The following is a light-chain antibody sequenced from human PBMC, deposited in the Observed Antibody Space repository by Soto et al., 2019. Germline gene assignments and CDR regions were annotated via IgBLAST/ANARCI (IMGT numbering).Light chain of an antibody. V-gene: IGLV1-40*01. J-gene: IGLJ2*01. CDR2: ANT. CDR3: QSYDDSLGGHVI. Sequence: QSVLTQPPSVSGAPGQRVTISCTGSSSYIGAGYDVHWYQQLPGTAPKLLIYANTNRPSGVPDRFSGSKSGTSASLAITGLQAEDEADYYCQSYDDSLGGHVIFGGGPSSPS. CDR1: SSYIGAGYD.